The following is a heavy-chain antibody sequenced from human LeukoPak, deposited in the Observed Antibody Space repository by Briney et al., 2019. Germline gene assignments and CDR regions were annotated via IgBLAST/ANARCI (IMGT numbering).Heavy chain of an antibody. V-gene: IGHV4-59*01. CDR1: GGSISSYY. D-gene: IGHD3-3*01. Sequence: KASETLSLXCTVSGGSISSYYWSWIRQPPGKGLEWIGYIYYSGSTNYNPSLKSRVTISVDTSKNQFSLKLSSVTAADTAVYYCARSYDFWPFDYWGQGTLVTVSS. CDR3: ARSYDFWPFDY. CDR2: IYYSGST. J-gene: IGHJ4*02.